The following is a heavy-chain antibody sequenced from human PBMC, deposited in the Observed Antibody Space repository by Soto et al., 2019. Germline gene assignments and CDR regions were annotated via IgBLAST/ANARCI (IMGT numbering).Heavy chain of an antibody. CDR3: ARSIYCSSPICFYYFDY. CDR2: IYYSGST. Sequence: SATLSVTCTVSGGFIVHSYYYCGWIRLPPGKGLEWIRTIYYSGSTYCTPALKGRVTFSVDTSKNKSTMKLPSVTGADTAVYYCARSIYCSSPICFYYFDYCAQGTRVTVYS. D-gene: IGHD2-2*01. CDR1: GGFIVHSYYY. V-gene: IGHV4-39*01. J-gene: IGHJ4*02.